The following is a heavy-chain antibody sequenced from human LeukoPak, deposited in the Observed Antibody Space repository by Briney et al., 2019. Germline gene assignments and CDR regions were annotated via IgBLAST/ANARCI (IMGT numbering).Heavy chain of an antibody. D-gene: IGHD3-10*01. J-gene: IGHJ4*02. V-gene: IGHV3-30*18. CDR1: GFTFSSYG. CDR3: AKDLWVYVRGVINHFDY. Sequence: GGSLRLSCAASGFTFSSYGMHWVRQAPGKGLEWVAVISYDGSNKYYADSVKGRFTISRDNSKNTLYLQMNSLRAEVTAVYYCAKDLWVYVRGVINHFDYWGQGTLVTVSS. CDR2: ISYDGSNK.